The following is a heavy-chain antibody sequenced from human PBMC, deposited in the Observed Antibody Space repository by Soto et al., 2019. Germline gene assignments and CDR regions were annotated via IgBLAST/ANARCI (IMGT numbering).Heavy chain of an antibody. Sequence: QVQLVESGGGVVQPGRSLRLSCAASGFTFSSYGMHWVRQAPGKGLEWVAVISYDGSNKNYADSVKGRFTISRDNSKKTQYLQMNSLRAEDTAVYYCAKEVWSGPMDVWGQGTTVPVSS. V-gene: IGHV3-30*18. CDR3: AKEVWSGPMDV. D-gene: IGHD3-3*01. CDR1: GFTFSSYG. CDR2: ISYDGSNK. J-gene: IGHJ6*02.